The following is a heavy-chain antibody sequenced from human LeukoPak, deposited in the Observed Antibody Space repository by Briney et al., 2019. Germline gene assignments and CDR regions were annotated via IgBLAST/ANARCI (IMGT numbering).Heavy chain of an antibody. V-gene: IGHV4-39*01. Sequence: SETLSLTCTVSGGSISSSSYYWGWIRQPPGKGLEWIGSIYYSGSTYYNPPLKSRVTISVDTSKNQFSLKLSSVTAADTAVYYWARPTTGPRCRNSVQPQTWGQGTLVTVSS. D-gene: IGHD1-14*01. CDR3: ARPTTGPRCRNSVQPQT. J-gene: IGHJ5*02. CDR1: GGSISSSSYY. CDR2: IYYSGST.